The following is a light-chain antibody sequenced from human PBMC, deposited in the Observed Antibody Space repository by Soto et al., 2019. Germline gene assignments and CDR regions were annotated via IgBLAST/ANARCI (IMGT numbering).Light chain of an antibody. J-gene: IGKJ1*01. CDR1: QDIKKF. Sequence: DIQVTQSPYSLSASPGDRITITRRASQDIKKFLAWYQQKPGEVPHLLIYAASTLRPGVPSRFSGNASGTDFTLTIASLQPEDVATYFCQKYDRAPAAFGQGTKVDVK. V-gene: IGKV1-27*01. CDR2: AAS. CDR3: QKYDRAPAA.